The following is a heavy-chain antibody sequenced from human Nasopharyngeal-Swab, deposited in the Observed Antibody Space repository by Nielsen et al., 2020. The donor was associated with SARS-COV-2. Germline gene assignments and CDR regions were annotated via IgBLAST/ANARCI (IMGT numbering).Heavy chain of an antibody. Sequence: GSSLRLSFAASGFTFSSYSLNWVPQAPGKGLEWVSYISSSSSTIYNADSVKGRFTISRDNAKNSLYLQMNSMRDEDTAVYYCARDRYWNDGAFDIWGQGTMVTVSS. CDR2: ISSSSSTI. CDR1: GFTFSSYS. V-gene: IGHV3-48*02. J-gene: IGHJ3*02. D-gene: IGHD1-1*01. CDR3: ARDRYWNDGAFDI.